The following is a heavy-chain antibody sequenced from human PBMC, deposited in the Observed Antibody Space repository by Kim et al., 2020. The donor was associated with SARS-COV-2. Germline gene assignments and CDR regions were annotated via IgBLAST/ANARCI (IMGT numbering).Heavy chain of an antibody. J-gene: IGHJ3*02. V-gene: IGHV3-9*01. Sequence: GLADSVRGRFTISRDDDKSSLYLQMNSRRPEDTALYYCSRKLATGAFDIWGQGTLVIVSA. CDR3: SRKLATGAFDI. D-gene: IGHD3-3*02.